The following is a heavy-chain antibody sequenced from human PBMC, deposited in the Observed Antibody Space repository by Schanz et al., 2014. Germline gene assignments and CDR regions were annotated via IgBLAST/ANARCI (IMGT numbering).Heavy chain of an antibody. J-gene: IGHJ4*02. CDR1: GITFSSHS. V-gene: IGHV3-48*01. CDR3: ARKVVATIGGYYDN. D-gene: IGHD5-12*01. Sequence: EVHLVESGGGLVQPGGSLRLSCAASGITFSSHSFNWVRQAPGKGLEWISYITYNGGTIYYADSVKGRFTISRDNAKNSLYLEINSLRAEDTALYYCARKVVATIGGYYDNWGQGTLVIVSS. CDR2: ITYNGGTI.